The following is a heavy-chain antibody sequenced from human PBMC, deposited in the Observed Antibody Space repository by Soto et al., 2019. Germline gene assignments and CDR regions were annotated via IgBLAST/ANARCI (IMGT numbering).Heavy chain of an antibody. CDR2: VSYDGSIE. CDR1: GFTFSSYA. CDR3: GRPYDSSGYHSAFDD. D-gene: IGHD3-22*01. J-gene: IGHJ4*02. Sequence: GGSLRLSCTGSGFTFSSYAMHWVRLAPGKGLEWVAVVSYDGSIEKYADSVRGRFTISRDNSKNTVFLQMNSLRVEDTAVYYCGRPYDSSGYHSAFDDWGPGTPVT. V-gene: IGHV3-30*04.